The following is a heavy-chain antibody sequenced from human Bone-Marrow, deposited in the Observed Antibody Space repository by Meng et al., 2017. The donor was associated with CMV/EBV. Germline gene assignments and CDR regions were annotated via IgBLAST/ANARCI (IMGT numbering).Heavy chain of an antibody. V-gene: IGHV3-30*09. J-gene: IGHJ5*02. CDR3: ARGGERNVVVPAAIPDITFDP. CDR2: ISDDGSNK. D-gene: IGHD2-2*01. Sequence: GSLKISCAISGFTFSSYVIYWVRQAPGKGLEWVVVISDDGSNKYYADSVKGRFAFSRDNSKNTLYLQMNSLRAEDTAVYYCARGGERNVVVPAAIPDITFDPWGQGTLVTVSS. CDR1: GFTFSSYV.